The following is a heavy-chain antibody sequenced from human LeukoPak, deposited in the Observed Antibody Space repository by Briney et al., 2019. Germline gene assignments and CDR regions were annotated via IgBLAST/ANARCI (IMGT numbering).Heavy chain of an antibody. J-gene: IGHJ4*02. D-gene: IGHD3-10*01. V-gene: IGHV4-34*01. CDR2: INHSGST. CDR1: GGSFSGYY. CDR3: ARGGEYGSGSYYLPFDY. Sequence: SETLSLTCAVYGGSFSGYYWSWIRQPPGKGLEWIGEINHSGSTNYNPSLKSRVTISVDTSKNQFSLKLSSVTAADTAVYYCARGGEYGSGSYYLPFDYWGQGTLVTVSS.